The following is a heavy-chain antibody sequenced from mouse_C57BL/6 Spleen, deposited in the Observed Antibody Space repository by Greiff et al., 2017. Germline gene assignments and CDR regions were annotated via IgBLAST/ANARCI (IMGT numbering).Heavy chain of an antibody. CDR3: ATALYTGGAMDY. V-gene: IGHV2-5*01. CDR1: GFSLTSYG. D-gene: IGHD4-1*01. J-gene: IGHJ4*01. Sequence: QVQLQQSGPGLVQPSQSLSITCTVSGFSLTSYGVHWVRQSPGKGLEWLGVIWRGGSTDYNAAFMSRLSITKDNSKRQVFCKMNSLQADDTAIYCCATALYTGGAMDYWGQGTSVAVAS. CDR2: IWRGGST.